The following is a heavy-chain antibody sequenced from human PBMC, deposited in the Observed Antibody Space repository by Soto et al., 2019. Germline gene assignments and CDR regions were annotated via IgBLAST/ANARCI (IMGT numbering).Heavy chain of an antibody. CDR3: RNHILAVTGTIHRTDV. V-gene: IGHV3-30*18. Sequence: QVQLVESGGGVVQPGRSLRLSCAASGFTFSSYGMHWFRQAPGKGLEWVAVISHDGSNKYYADSVKGRFTISRDNSQIPLNLQMNSLRAQDTAVCYCRNHILAVTGTIHRTDVWGQGTTDTVSS. J-gene: IGHJ6*02. CDR1: GFTFSSYG. D-gene: IGHD6-19*01. CDR2: ISHDGSNK.